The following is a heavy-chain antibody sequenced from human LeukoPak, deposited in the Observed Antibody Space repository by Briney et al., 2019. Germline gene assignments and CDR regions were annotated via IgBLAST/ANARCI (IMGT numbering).Heavy chain of an antibody. CDR1: GGSISSGGYY. D-gene: IGHD3-22*01. Sequence: KPSQTLSLTCTVSGGSISSGGYYWSWIRQHPGKGLEWIGYIYYSGSTYYNPSLKSRVTISVDTSKNQFSLKLSSVTAADTAVYYCARGYFSRIYDRGALDIWGQGTMVTVSS. CDR3: ARGYFSRIYDRGALDI. V-gene: IGHV4-31*03. CDR2: IYYSGST. J-gene: IGHJ3*02.